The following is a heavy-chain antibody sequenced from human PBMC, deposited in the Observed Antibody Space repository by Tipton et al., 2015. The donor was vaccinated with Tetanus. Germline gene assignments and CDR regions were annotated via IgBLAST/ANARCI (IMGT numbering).Heavy chain of an antibody. Sequence: LRLSCTVSGGSISSYYWTWIRQPPGRGLEWIGYVHYSGSTNYNPSLKSRVSISVDTSKNQFSLKVRSVTSADTAVYYCARERLDWGTNDALNVWGQGTMVTVSS. CDR1: GGSISSYY. CDR3: ARERLDWGTNDALNV. J-gene: IGHJ3*01. CDR2: VHYSGST. V-gene: IGHV4-59*01. D-gene: IGHD7-27*01.